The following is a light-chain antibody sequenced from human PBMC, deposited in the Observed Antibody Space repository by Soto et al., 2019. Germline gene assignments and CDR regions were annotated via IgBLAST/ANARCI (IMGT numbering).Light chain of an antibody. CDR2: DAS. CDR1: QSISGW. V-gene: IGKV1-5*01. CDR3: QQYNTYRT. J-gene: IGKJ1*01. Sequence: IQVNKSPSTLSASEGDRVTITCRASQSISGWLAWYQQKPGKAPKLIIYDASSLESGVPSRFSGSGSGTEFTLTISSLQPDDFATYYCQQYNTYRTFGQGTKVDVK.